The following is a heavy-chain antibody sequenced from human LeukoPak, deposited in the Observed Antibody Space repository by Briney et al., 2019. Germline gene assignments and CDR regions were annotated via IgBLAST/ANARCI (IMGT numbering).Heavy chain of an antibody. V-gene: IGHV1-2*02. CDR3: AAGRGWYYFDY. CDR2: INPNSGGT. J-gene: IGHJ4*02. D-gene: IGHD6-19*01. CDR1: GYTFTSYG. Sequence: ASVKVSCKASGYTFTSYGISWVRQAPGQGLEWMGWINPNSGGTNYAQKFQGRVTMTRDTSISTAYMELSRLRSDDTAVYYCAAGRGWYYFDYWGQGTLVTVSS.